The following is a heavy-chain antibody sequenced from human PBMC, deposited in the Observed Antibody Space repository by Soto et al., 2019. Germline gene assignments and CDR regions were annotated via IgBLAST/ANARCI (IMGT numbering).Heavy chain of an antibody. J-gene: IGHJ4*02. CDR3: ARDRNLETSAWARDY. CDR1: GYTFTSHY. V-gene: IGHV1-46*03. Sequence: QVQLVQSGAEVKKPGAAVEVSCKASGYTFTSHYVHWVRQAPGQGREWMGLINANSGTTSYAQKFQGRVTMTRDTSTSTVYMELSSLRFEDTGVYYCARDRNLETSAWARDYWGQGTLVTVSS. CDR2: INANSGTT. D-gene: IGHD6-19*01.